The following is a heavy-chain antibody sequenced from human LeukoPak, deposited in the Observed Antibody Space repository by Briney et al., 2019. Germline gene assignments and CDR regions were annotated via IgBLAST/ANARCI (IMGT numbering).Heavy chain of an antibody. CDR2: IYYSGST. CDR1: GGSISSYY. J-gene: IGHJ3*02. CDR3: ARDLLYYDILTGLVVGPSTFDI. D-gene: IGHD3-9*01. V-gene: IGHV4-59*01. Sequence: SETLSLTCTVSGGSISSYYWSWIRQPPGKGLEWIGYIYYSGSTNYNPSLKSRVTVPVDTSKNQFSLKLSSVTAADTAVYYCARDLLYYDILTGLVVGPSTFDIWGQGTMVTVSS.